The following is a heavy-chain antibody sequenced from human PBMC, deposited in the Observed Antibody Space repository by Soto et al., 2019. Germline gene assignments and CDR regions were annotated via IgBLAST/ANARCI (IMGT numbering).Heavy chain of an antibody. V-gene: IGHV2-5*02. CDR3: AHSAPMTTVTSRAFDI. D-gene: IGHD4-17*01. CDR2: IYWDDDK. Sequence: SGPTLVNPTQTLTLTCTFSGFSLSTSGVGVGWIRQPPGKALEWLALIYWDDDKRYSPSLKSRLTITKDTSKNQVVLTMANMDPVDTATYYCAHSAPMTTVTSRAFDIWGQGTMVTVSS. J-gene: IGHJ3*02. CDR1: GFSLSTSGVG.